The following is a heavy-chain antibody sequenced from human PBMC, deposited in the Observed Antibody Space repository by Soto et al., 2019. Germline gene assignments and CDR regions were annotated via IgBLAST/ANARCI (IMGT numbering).Heavy chain of an antibody. CDR1: GGSMSSYY. CDR3: ARGQRFSDWFAH. CDR2: VYSSGGT. J-gene: IGHJ5*02. D-gene: IGHD3-3*01. V-gene: IGHV4-4*07. Sequence: PSETLSLTCSVSGGSMSSYYWTWIRQPAGKGLEWIGRVYSSGGTHYNSSLKSRVTISLDTSKNQFSLRLISVTAADTAVYYCARGQRFSDWFAHWGQADVVTVSS.